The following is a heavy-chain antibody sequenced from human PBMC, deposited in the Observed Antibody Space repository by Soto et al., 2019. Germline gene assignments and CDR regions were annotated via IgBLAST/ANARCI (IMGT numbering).Heavy chain of an antibody. Sequence: GGSLRLSCAASGGTFINYAMSWVRQAPGKGLEWVSTISSSSGYIYYADSVKGRFTISRDNAKNSLYLQMNSLRAEDTAVYYCARELMTTVTTGWFDPWGQGTLVTVSS. CDR3: ARELMTTVTTGWFDP. CDR2: ISSSSGYI. D-gene: IGHD4-17*01. J-gene: IGHJ5*02. CDR1: GGTFINYA. V-gene: IGHV3-21*01.